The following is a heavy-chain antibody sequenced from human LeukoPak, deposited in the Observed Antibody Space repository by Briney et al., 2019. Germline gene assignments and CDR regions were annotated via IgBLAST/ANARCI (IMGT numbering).Heavy chain of an antibody. V-gene: IGHV5-51*01. CDR3: ARQTYYYDSSSFDPFDI. Sequence: GESLKISCKGSGYSFTSYWIGWVRQMPGKGLEWMGIIYPGDSDTRYSPSFQGQVTVSADKSISTAYLQWSSLKASDTAMYYCARQTYYYDSSSFDPFDIWGQGTMVTVSS. CDR1: GYSFTSYW. CDR2: IYPGDSDT. D-gene: IGHD3-22*01. J-gene: IGHJ3*02.